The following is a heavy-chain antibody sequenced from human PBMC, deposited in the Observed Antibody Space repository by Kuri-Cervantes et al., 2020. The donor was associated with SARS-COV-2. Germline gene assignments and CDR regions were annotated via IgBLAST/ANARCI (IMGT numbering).Heavy chain of an antibody. V-gene: IGHV6-1*01. CDR1: GDSVSSNSAA. CDR3: ARDQRADCSSTSCYIGGYYHYMDV. J-gene: IGHJ6*03. D-gene: IGHD2-2*02. Sequence: SQTLSLTCAISGDSVSSNSAAWNWIRQSPSRGLEWLGRTYYRSKWYNDYAVSVKSRITINPDTSKNQFSLQLNSVTPEDTAVYYCARDQRADCSSTSCYIGGYYHYMDVWGKGTTVTVSS. CDR2: TYYRSKWYN.